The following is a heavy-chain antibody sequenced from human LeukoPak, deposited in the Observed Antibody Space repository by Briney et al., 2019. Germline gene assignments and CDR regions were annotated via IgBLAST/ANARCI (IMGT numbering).Heavy chain of an antibody. CDR2: ISSNGGST. V-gene: IGHV3-64D*09. Sequence: PGGSLRLSCSASGFTFSSYAMHWVRQAPGKGLEYVSAISSNGGSTYYADSVKGRFTISRDNSKNTLYLQMSSLRAEDTAVYYCARNDIGTGQYFDFWGQGTLVTVSS. CDR3: ARNDIGTGQYFDF. J-gene: IGHJ4*02. CDR1: GFTFSSYA. D-gene: IGHD3-9*01.